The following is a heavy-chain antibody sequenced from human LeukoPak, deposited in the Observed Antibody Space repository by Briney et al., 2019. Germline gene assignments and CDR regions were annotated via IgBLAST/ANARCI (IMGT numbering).Heavy chain of an antibody. J-gene: IGHJ4*02. CDR1: GYTFTGYY. D-gene: IGHD2-21*02. CDR2: ISAYNGNT. V-gene: IGHV1-18*04. CDR3: ARDVKGPCGGDCYSAISGDFDY. Sequence: ASVKVSCKASGYTFTGYYMHWVRQAPGQGLEWMGWISAYNGNTNYAQKLQGRVTMTTDTSTSTAYMELRSLRSDDTAVYYCARDVKGPCGGDCYSAISGDFDYWGQGTLVTVSS.